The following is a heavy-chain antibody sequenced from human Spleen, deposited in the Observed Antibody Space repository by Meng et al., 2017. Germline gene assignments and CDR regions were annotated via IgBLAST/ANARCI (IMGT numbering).Heavy chain of an antibody. CDR1: GFTFSTYN. J-gene: IGHJ2*01. CDR2: ISSSSYYI. Sequence: EVQLVDSGGGLVKPGGSLRLSCAASGFTFSTYNMNWVRQAPGKGLEWVSSISSSSYYIYYADSVRGRFTISRDHAKNSLYLQMNSLRAEDTAIYYCARALWILGASYWYFDLWGRGTLVTVSS. D-gene: IGHD1-26*01. CDR3: ARALWILGASYWYFDL. V-gene: IGHV3-21*01.